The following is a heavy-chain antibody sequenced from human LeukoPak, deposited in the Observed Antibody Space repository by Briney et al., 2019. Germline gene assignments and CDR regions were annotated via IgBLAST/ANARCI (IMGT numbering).Heavy chain of an antibody. CDR1: GFTFDDYA. D-gene: IGHD4-11*01. Sequence: GGSLRLSCAASGFTFDDYAMHWVRQAPGKGLEWVSGISWNSGSIGYADSVKGRFTISRDNAKNSLYLQMNSLRAEDTAVYYCVRSAFLTTEFYFDYWGQGTLVTVSS. V-gene: IGHV3-9*01. CDR3: VRSAFLTTEFYFDY. J-gene: IGHJ4*02. CDR2: ISWNSGSI.